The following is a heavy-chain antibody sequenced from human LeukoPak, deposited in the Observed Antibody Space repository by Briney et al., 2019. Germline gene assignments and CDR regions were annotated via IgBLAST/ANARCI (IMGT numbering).Heavy chain of an antibody. J-gene: IGHJ4*02. CDR2: INPNSGGT. V-gene: IGHV1-2*02. CDR3: ARDHGEWLVRGCSDY. Sequence: ASVKVSCKASGYTFTGYYMHWVRQAPGQGLEWMEWINPNSGGTNYAQKFQGRVTMTRDTSISTAYMELSRLRSDDTAVYYCARDHGEWLVRGCSDYWGQGTLVTVSS. CDR1: GYTFTGYY. D-gene: IGHD6-19*01.